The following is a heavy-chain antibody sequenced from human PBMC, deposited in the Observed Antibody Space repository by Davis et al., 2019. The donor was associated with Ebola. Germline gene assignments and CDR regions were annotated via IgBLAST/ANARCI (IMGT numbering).Heavy chain of an antibody. Sequence: PGGSLRLSCAASGFTFDDYAMHWVRHAPGKGLEWVSGISWNSGSIGYADSVKGRFTISRDNAKNSLYLQMNSLRAEDTALYYCAKVGPAPYYYYGMDVWGQGTMVTVSS. CDR3: AKVGPAPYYYYGMDV. J-gene: IGHJ6*02. V-gene: IGHV3-9*01. CDR1: GFTFDDYA. CDR2: ISWNSGSI.